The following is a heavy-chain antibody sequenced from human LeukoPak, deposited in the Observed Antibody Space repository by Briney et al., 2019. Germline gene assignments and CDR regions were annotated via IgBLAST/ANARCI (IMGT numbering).Heavy chain of an antibody. CDR1: GFTFSDYN. V-gene: IGHV3-30-3*01. J-gene: IGHJ4*02. CDR3: AKNGPGLDYFDY. CDR2: MSPDGNEK. Sequence: GGSLRLSCAASGFTFSDYNMHWVRQAPGKGLDWVALMSPDGNEKYYADSVKGRFTISRDNAKNTLYLQMNSLRAEDTAVYYCAKNGPGLDYFDYWGQGTLVTVSS. D-gene: IGHD3-10*01.